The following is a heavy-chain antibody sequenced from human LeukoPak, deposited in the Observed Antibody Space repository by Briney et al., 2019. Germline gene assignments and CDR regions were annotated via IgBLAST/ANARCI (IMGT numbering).Heavy chain of an antibody. Sequence: ASVKVSCKAFGYTFSTYAIHWVRQAPGERLEWMGWISAYNGNTNYAQKLQGRVTMTTDTSTSTAYMELRSLRSDDTAVYYCARDESNYDFWSGYVRNWFDPWGQGTLVTVSS. J-gene: IGHJ5*02. CDR2: ISAYNGNT. V-gene: IGHV1-18*01. CDR3: ARDESNYDFWSGYVRNWFDP. CDR1: GYTFSTYA. D-gene: IGHD3-3*01.